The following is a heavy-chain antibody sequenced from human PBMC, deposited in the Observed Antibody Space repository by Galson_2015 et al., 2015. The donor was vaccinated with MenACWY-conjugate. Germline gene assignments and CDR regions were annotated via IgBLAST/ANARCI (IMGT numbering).Heavy chain of an antibody. CDR2: IRYDGENK. Sequence: SLRLSCAASGFTFSNYGMHWVRQTPGKGLEWVSFIRYDGENKYYADSVKGRFTISRDNAKNTLYLQINSLRAEDTAVYFCAREDISGRKGGFGDLWGQGTLVTVSS. V-gene: IGHV3-30*02. CDR3: AREDISGRKGGFGDL. CDR1: GFTFSNYG. D-gene: IGHD2-15*01. J-gene: IGHJ3*01.